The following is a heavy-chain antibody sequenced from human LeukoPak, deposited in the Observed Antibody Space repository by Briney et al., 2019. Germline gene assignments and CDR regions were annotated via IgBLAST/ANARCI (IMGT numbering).Heavy chain of an antibody. CDR3: VRESAGGAIDY. CDR1: GFTFSNFD. V-gene: IGHV3-13*04. D-gene: IGHD3-10*01. CDR2: FGSGGDT. Sequence: GGSLRLSCAASGFTFSNFDMHWVRQAAGKGLEWISTFGSGGDTYHPGSVKGRFTLSRENAKNSLYLQMNSLRAGDTVVYYGVRESAGGAIDYWGQGTLVTVSS. J-gene: IGHJ4*02.